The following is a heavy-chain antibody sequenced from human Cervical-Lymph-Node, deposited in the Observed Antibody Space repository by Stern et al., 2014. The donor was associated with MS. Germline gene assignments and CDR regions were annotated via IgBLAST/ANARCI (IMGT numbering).Heavy chain of an antibody. CDR2: IFWDDEK. Sequence: QVTLKESGPALVKPTQSLTLTCTFSGFSLNTGGVAVGWIRQPPGKAPEWLAVIFWDDEKKYSPSLQTRLAISMDTSKNQVVLNMANMDPLDTGTYYCAHRRTAFYFFDYWGQGILVTVSS. V-gene: IGHV2-5*02. D-gene: IGHD3-10*01. CDR3: AHRRTAFYFFDY. J-gene: IGHJ4*02. CDR1: GFSLNTGGVA.